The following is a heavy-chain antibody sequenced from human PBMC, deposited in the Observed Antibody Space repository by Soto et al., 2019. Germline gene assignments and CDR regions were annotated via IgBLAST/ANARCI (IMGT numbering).Heavy chain of an antibody. Sequence: EVQLVESGGGLVQPGGSLRLSCAASGFTFSSYWMSWVRQAPGKGLEWVANIKQDGSEKYYVDSVKGRFTISRDNAKNSLYLQMNSLRAEDTAVYYCVRDNIVVVIATHAFDIWGQGTMVTVSS. D-gene: IGHD2-21*01. V-gene: IGHV3-7*01. J-gene: IGHJ3*02. CDR1: GFTFSSYW. CDR3: VRDNIVVVIATHAFDI. CDR2: IKQDGSEK.